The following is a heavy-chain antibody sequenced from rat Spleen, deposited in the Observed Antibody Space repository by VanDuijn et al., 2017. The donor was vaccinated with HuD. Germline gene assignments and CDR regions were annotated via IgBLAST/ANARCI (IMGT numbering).Heavy chain of an antibody. Sequence: EVQLVESDGGLVQPGRSLKLSCAASGFTFSDYYMAWVRQAPTKGLEWVATISYEGRSTYYGDSVKGRFTISRDNAKNSLYLQMDSLRSEDTATYYCARQRTLYYFDYWGQGVMVPVSS. J-gene: IGHJ2*01. CDR1: GFTFSDYY. CDR3: ARQRTLYYFDY. V-gene: IGHV5-29*01. CDR2: ISYEGRST. D-gene: IGHD3-1*01.